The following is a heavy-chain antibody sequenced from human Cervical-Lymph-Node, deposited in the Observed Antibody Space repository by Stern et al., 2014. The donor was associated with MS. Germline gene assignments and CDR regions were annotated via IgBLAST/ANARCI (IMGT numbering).Heavy chain of an antibody. Sequence: QLVQSGGGLVKPGGSLRLSCAASGFTFSSYSMNWVRQAPGKGLEWVSSISSRRSYIFYADSVKGRFTISRDNAKNSLYLQMNSLRAEDTAVYYCASDQLGGDIVVVPAAPYYFDYWGQGTLVTVSS. J-gene: IGHJ4*02. V-gene: IGHV3-21*01. CDR3: ASDQLGGDIVVVPAAPYYFDY. D-gene: IGHD2-2*01. CDR1: GFTFSSYS. CDR2: ISSRRSYI.